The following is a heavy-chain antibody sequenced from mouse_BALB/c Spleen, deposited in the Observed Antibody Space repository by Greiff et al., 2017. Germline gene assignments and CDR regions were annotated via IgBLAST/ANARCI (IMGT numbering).Heavy chain of an antibody. Sequence: EVQGVESGGGLVQPGGSLRLSCATSGFTFTDYYMSWVRQPPGKALEWLGFIRNKANGYTTEYSASVKGRFTISRDNSQSILYLQMNTLRAEDSATYYCARDVRGNAMDYWGQGTSVTVSS. CDR2: IRNKANGYTT. CDR1: GFTFTDYY. CDR3: ARDVRGNAMDY. V-gene: IGHV7-3*02. J-gene: IGHJ4*01.